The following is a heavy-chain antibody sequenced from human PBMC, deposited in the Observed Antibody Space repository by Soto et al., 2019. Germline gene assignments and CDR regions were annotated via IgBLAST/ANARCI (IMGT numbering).Heavy chain of an antibody. CDR1: GYSFNSVHF. CDR2: LSQNGGT. V-gene: IGHV4-38-2*01. J-gene: IGHJ6*02. D-gene: IGHD2-2*01. Sequence: SETLSLTCVVSGYSFNSVHFCGGLRHPPKKVVQGIGSLSQNGGTYCNPSLRSRVTLSVDTSKNQFSLKLTSVTAADAAVYYCAAATLPGARFYGMDVWGQGSTVTVSS. CDR3: AAATLPGARFYGMDV.